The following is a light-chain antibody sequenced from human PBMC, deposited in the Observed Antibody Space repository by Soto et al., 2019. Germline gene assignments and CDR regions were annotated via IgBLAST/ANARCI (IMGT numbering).Light chain of an antibody. CDR3: SSYTRSSTQA. CDR2: EVG. CDR1: SSDVGGYDY. V-gene: IGLV2-14*01. Sequence: QSVLTQPASVSGSPGQSITISCTGTSSDVGGYDYVSWYQQHPGKAPKLMTYEVGNRPSGVSNRFSGSKSGNTASLTISGLQAEDEADYYCSSYTRSSTQAFGTGTKVTVL. J-gene: IGLJ1*01.